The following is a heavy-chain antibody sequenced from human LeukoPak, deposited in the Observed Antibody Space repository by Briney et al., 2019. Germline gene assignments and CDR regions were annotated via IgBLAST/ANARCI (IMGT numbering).Heavy chain of an antibody. J-gene: IGHJ3*02. CDR1: GGTFSSYA. V-gene: IGHV1-69*05. Sequence: SVKVSCKASGGTFSSYAISWVRQAPGQGLEWMGGIIPIFGTANCAQKFQGRVTITTDESTSTAYMELSSLRSEDTAVYYCARRMGDVFDIWGQGTMVTVSS. CDR2: IIPIFGTA. CDR3: ARRMGDVFDI.